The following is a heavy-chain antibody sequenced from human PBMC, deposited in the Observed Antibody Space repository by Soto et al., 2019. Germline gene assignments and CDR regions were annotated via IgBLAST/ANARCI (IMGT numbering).Heavy chain of an antibody. J-gene: IGHJ6*02. CDR1: GFTFSSCW. V-gene: IGHV3-74*01. CDR2: INDEGERT. D-gene: IGHD3-3*01. CDR3: ARDRSTDFGLDV. Sequence: GGSLRLSCAASGFTFSSCWMNWVRQAPGKGLVWVSSINDEGERTDYRDSVRGRFTISRDNARFTLHLQMNSLRVDDTATYFCARDRSTDFGLDVWGQGTTVTVSS.